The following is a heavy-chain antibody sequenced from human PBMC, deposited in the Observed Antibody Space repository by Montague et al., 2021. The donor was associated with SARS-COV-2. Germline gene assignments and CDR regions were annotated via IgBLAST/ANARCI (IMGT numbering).Heavy chain of an antibody. CDR3: AREPQVGAMDY. Sequence: SETLSLTCAVYGGSFSGYYWSWIRQPPGKGLEWIGEIYHSGSTNYNPSLKSRVTISVDTSKNQFSLRLSSVTAADTAAYYCAREPQVGAMDYWGQGTLVTVSS. D-gene: IGHD1-26*01. CDR1: GGSFSGYY. CDR2: IYHSGST. J-gene: IGHJ4*02. V-gene: IGHV4-34*01.